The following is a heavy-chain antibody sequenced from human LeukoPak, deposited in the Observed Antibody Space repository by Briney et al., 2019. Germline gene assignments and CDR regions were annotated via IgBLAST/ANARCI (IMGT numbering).Heavy chain of an antibody. J-gene: IGHJ4*02. Sequence: GGSLRLSCAASGFTFSDYYMSWIRQAPGKGLEWVPYISSSGSTIYYADSVKGRFTISRDNAKNSLYLQMNSLRAEDTAVYYCARDLSSGTYYFDYWGQGTLVTVSS. CDR2: ISSSGSTI. CDR3: ARDLSSGTYYFDY. D-gene: IGHD1-14*01. V-gene: IGHV3-11*01. CDR1: GFTFSDYY.